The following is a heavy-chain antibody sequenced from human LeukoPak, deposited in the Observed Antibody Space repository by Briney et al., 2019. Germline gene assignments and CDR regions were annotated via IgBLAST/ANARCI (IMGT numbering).Heavy chain of an antibody. J-gene: IGHJ2*01. CDR3: AIQPWGSGNNWYFDL. CDR2: ISPNSGDT. D-gene: IGHD7-27*01. V-gene: IGHV1-2*02. CDR1: GYTFTAYY. Sequence: GLSVKVSCKASGYTFTAYYIHWVRQAPGQGLEWMGWISPNSGDTEYAQKFQGRVTMTRDTSISTACMELSSLRSYDTAVYYCAIQPWGSGNNWYFDLWGRGTLVTVSS.